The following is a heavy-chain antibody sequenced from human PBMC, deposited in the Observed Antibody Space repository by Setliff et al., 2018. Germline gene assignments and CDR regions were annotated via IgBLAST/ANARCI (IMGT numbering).Heavy chain of an antibody. V-gene: IGHV4-61*02. CDR2: IFTSGST. Sequence: SETLSLTCTVSGGSISSGSYYWSWIRQPAGKGLEWIGRIFTSGSTNYNPSLKSRVTISVDTSKNQFPLKLSSVTAADTAVYYCASGVPNYDFWSGYYTGSYWFDPWGQGTLVTVSS. CDR1: GGSISSGSYY. J-gene: IGHJ5*02. CDR3: ASGVPNYDFWSGYYTGSYWFDP. D-gene: IGHD3-3*01.